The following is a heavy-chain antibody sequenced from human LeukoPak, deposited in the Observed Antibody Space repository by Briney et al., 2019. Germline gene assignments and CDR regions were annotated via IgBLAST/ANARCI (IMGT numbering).Heavy chain of an antibody. CDR3: AKAGPLLNDYGDYVEYFDY. D-gene: IGHD4-17*01. Sequence: PGGSLRLSCAASGFTFSTYSMNWVRQAPGKGLEWVSSISSRSSYIYYADSVKGRFTISRDNAKNSLYLQMNSLRAEDTAVYYCAKAGPLLNDYGDYVEYFDYWGQGTLVTVSS. V-gene: IGHV3-21*04. J-gene: IGHJ4*02. CDR1: GFTFSTYS. CDR2: ISSRSSYI.